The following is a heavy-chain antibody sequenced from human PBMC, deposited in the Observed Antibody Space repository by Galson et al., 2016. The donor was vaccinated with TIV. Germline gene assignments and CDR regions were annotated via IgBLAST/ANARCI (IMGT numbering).Heavy chain of an antibody. J-gene: IGHJ6*03. D-gene: IGHD2-2*03. CDR1: GFTFGSYG. CDR2: ISYDGGDT. Sequence: SLRLSCAASGFTFGSYGMHWVRQAPGKGLEWVAFISYDGGDTSYADSVKGRFTISRDKSKNTLYLQMNSLRAEDTALYHCARVDKSYHMDVWGRGTTVTVSS. CDR3: ARVDKSYHMDV. V-gene: IGHV3-30*03.